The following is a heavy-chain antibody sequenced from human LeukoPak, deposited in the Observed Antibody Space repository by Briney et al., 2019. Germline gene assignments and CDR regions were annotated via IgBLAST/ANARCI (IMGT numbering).Heavy chain of an antibody. V-gene: IGHV1-18*01. CDR2: IITYNGNT. CDR3: AKTTVTSEEYFYYYMDV. Sequence: GASVTVSCKASGFTFTSYGITWVRQAPGQGLEWMGWIITYNGNTHYAQKLQGRVTLTTDTSTNTACMELRGLRSDDTAVYYCAKTTVTSEEYFYYYMDVWGKGTTVTVSS. D-gene: IGHD4-17*01. CDR1: GFTFTSYG. J-gene: IGHJ6*03.